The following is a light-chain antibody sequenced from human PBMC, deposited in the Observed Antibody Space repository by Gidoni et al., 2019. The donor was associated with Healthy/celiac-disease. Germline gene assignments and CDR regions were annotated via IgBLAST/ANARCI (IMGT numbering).Light chain of an antibody. CDR2: GAS. CDR1: QSVSSSY. V-gene: IGKV3-20*01. J-gene: IGKJ2*01. CDR3: QQYGSSRYT. Sequence: EIVLTPSPGTLSLSPGERATLSCRASQSVSSSYLAWYQQKPGQAPRLLIYGASSRATGIPDRVSGSGSGTDFTLSISRLEPEDFAVYYWQQYGSSRYTFGQGTKLEIK.